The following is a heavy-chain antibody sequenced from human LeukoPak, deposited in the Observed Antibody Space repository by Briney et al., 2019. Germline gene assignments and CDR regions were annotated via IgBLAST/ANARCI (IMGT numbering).Heavy chain of an antibody. V-gene: IGHV3-33*01. J-gene: IGHJ4*02. CDR3: ARDHYYYDSSAYFYDL. D-gene: IGHD3-22*01. CDR1: GFTFSRHG. Sequence: GRSLRLSCAASGFTFSRHGMHWVRQAPGKGLEWLTLIWYDGSNKYYADSVKGRFTISRDNSKNTVYLRMNSLRAEDTAVYYCARDHYYYDSSAYFYDLWGQGTLVTVSS. CDR2: IWYDGSNK.